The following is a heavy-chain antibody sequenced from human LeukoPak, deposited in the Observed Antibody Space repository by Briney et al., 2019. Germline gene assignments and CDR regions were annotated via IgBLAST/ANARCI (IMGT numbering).Heavy chain of an antibody. V-gene: IGHV3-7*01. CDR2: IKKDGSEE. J-gene: IGHJ4*02. CDR1: GLTFSSYW. D-gene: IGHD5-12*01. Sequence: GGSLRLSCAASGLTFSSYWMNWVRQAPGKGLEWVTIIKKDGSEEHYVDSVKGRFTISRDNSKNTLYLQMNSLRAEDTAVYYCARDRGWLRSYFDYWGQGTLVTVSS. CDR3: ARDRGWLRSYFDY.